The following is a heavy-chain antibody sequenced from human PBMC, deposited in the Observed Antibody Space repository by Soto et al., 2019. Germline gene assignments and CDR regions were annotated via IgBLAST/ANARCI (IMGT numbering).Heavy chain of an antibody. D-gene: IGHD5-18*01. J-gene: IGHJ4*02. CDR3: ARSDGYSYGLDY. Sequence: QVQLVESGGGVVQPGRSLRLSCAASGFTFSSYAMHWVRQAPGKGLEWVAVISYDGSNKYYADSVKGRFTISRDNSKNMLYLQMNSLRAEDTAVYYCARSDGYSYGLDYWGQGTLVTVSS. V-gene: IGHV3-30-3*01. CDR1: GFTFSSYA. CDR2: ISYDGSNK.